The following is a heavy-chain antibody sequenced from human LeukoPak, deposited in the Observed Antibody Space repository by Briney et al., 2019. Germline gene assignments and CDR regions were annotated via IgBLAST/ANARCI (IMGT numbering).Heavy chain of an antibody. CDR2: ISWNSGSI. D-gene: IGHD6-13*01. CDR1: GFPFDDYA. Sequence: SLRLSCAASGFPFDDYAMHWVRPAPGKGLEWVSGISWNSGSIGYSDSVKGRFTISRDNAKNSLYLQMNSLRAEDTALYYCAKAVDALVQGDFDYWGQGTLVT. V-gene: IGHV3-9*01. CDR3: AKAVDALVQGDFDY. J-gene: IGHJ4*02.